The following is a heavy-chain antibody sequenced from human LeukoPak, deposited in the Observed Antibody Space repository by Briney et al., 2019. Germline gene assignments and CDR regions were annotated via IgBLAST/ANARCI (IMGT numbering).Heavy chain of an antibody. Sequence: GGSLRLSCASSGFTFNNYAMNWVRQAPGKGLEWVSSIGGGGETTYYADSAKGRFTISRDNSQNTLYLQMNSLRAEDTAVYYCARDYADYVGYFFFDYWGQGTLVTVSS. CDR3: ARDYADYVGYFFFDY. CDR1: GFTFNNYA. V-gene: IGHV3-23*01. D-gene: IGHD4-17*01. J-gene: IGHJ4*02. CDR2: IGGGGETT.